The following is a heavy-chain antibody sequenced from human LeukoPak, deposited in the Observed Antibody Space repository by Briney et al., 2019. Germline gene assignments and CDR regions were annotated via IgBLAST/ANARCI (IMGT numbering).Heavy chain of an antibody. CDR3: ARDSLGYPINNWFDP. CDR2: FIPIFGTA. J-gene: IGHJ5*02. V-gene: IGHV1-69*13. CDR1: GGTFSSYA. Sequence: GASVKVSCKASGGTFSSYAISWVRQAPGQGLEWMGGFIPIFGTANYAQKFQGRVTITADESTSTAYMELSSLRSEDTAVYYCARDSLGYPINNWFDPWGQGTLVTVSS. D-gene: IGHD5-18*01.